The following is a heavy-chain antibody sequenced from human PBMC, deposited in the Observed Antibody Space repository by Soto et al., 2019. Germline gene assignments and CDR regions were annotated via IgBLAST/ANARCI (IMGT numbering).Heavy chain of an antibody. Sequence: QVNLVESGGGVVPPGGSLRVSCIASGFTFSSYNMHWVRQAPGEGLEWVAVISFDGANTFYADSVKGRFTISRDISRDTLYLQMSRLRDEDTAMYFCARDGYNRGGFDYWGQGTQVTFSS. CDR3: ARDGYNRGGFDY. CDR2: ISFDGANT. CDR1: GFTFSSYN. V-gene: IGHV3-30-3*01. J-gene: IGHJ4*02. D-gene: IGHD3-10*01.